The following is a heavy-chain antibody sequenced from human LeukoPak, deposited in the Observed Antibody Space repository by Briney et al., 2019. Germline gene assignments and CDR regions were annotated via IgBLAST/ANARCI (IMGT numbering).Heavy chain of an antibody. CDR1: GGSISSSNW. CDR3: ARAVEDTVVVVAQRAFDI. D-gene: IGHD2-15*01. Sequence: SETLSLTCAVSGGSISSSNWWSWVRQPPGKGLEWIGEIYHSGSTNYNPSLKSRVTISVDKSKDQFSLRLSSVTAADTAVYYCARAVEDTVVVVAQRAFDIWGQGTMVTVSS. J-gene: IGHJ3*02. CDR2: IYHSGST. V-gene: IGHV4-4*02.